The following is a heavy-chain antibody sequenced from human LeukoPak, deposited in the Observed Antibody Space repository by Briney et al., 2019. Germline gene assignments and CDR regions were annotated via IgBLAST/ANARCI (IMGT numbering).Heavy chain of an antibody. CDR2: INPVDSDT. J-gene: IGHJ6*02. CDR1: GYSFTSYW. D-gene: IGHD3-10*01. V-gene: IGHV5-51*01. Sequence: GESLKISCKGSGYSFTSYWTAWGGQMPGKGLGGRGIINPVDSDTRYSPSFQGQVTISADKSISTAYLQWSSLKASDTAMYYCARRSITYYYYGMDVWGQGTTVTVSS. CDR3: ARRSITYYYYGMDV.